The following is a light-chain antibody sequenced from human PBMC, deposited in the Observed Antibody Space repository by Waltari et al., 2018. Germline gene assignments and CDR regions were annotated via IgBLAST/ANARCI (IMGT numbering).Light chain of an antibody. CDR3: QQYYSTPWT. V-gene: IGKV4-1*01. J-gene: IGKJ1*01. Sequence: EIVMTQSPDYLAVDLGEGATIKRRCSQSVLYISNHKNYLVWYQQKPGQPPKLLIYWASTRDSGVPDRFSGSGSGTDFTLTISRLHAEDVAVYYCQQYYSTPWTFGQGTKVEIK. CDR2: WAS. CDR1: QSVLYISNHKNY.